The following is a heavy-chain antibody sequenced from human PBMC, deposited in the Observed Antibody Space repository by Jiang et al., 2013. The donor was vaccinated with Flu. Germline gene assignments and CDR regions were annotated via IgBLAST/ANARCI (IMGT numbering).Heavy chain of an antibody. CDR3: AKDERDTAMVPDR. Sequence: HWVRQAPGKGLEWVAFIRYDGSNKYYADSVKGRFTISRDNSKNTLYLQMNSLRAEDTAVYYCAKDERDTAMVPDRWGQGTLVTVSS. D-gene: IGHD5-18*01. V-gene: IGHV3-30*02. J-gene: IGHJ5*02. CDR2: IRYDGSNK.